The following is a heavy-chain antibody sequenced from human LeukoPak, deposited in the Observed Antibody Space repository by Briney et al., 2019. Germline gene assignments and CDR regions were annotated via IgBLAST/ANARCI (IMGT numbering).Heavy chain of an antibody. J-gene: IGHJ3*02. V-gene: IGHV3-66*01. CDR3: ARDLDDSSGYRDAFDI. CDR1: GFTFSSNY. Sequence: GGSLRLSCAASGFTFSSNYMSWVRQAPGKGLEWVSVIYSGGSTYYADSVKGRFTISRDNSKNTLYLQMNSLRAEDTAVYYCARDLDDSSGYRDAFDIWGQGTMVTVSS. D-gene: IGHD3-22*01. CDR2: IYSGGST.